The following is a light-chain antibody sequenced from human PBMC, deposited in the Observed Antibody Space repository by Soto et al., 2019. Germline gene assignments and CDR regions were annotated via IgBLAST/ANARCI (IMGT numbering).Light chain of an antibody. J-gene: IGKJ2*01. CDR1: QSVSSN. CDR3: QQYNNWPLT. Sequence: EIVMTQSPGTLSVSPGESATLSCSASQSVSSNLAWYQQKPGQAPRLLIYDTSTRATGVPARFSGSGSGTEFTLTISSLQSEDFAVYYCQQYNNWPLTFGQGTQLQIK. CDR2: DTS. V-gene: IGKV3-15*01.